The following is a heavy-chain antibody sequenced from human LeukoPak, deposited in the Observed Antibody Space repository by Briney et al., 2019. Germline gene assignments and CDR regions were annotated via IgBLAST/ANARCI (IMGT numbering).Heavy chain of an antibody. Sequence: GESLQISCQSSGSSFTSYCIGCVRQMPGKGLEWMGIIYPGDSDTRYSSSFQGQVTISADKSISTAYLQWSSLKDSDTAMYYCARQTYCSSTSCQGWFDHWGQGTLVTVSS. CDR1: GSSFTSYC. D-gene: IGHD2-2*01. CDR3: ARQTYCSSTSCQGWFDH. CDR2: IYPGDSDT. J-gene: IGHJ5*02. V-gene: IGHV5-51*01.